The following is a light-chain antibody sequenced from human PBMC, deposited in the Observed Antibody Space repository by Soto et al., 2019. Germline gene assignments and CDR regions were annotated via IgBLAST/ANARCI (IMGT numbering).Light chain of an antibody. CDR1: QSLLHTNGYSY. V-gene: IGKV2-28*01. CDR3: MQSLQAWT. CDR2: LGS. J-gene: IGKJ1*01. Sequence: IVMTQSPLSLPVTPGEPASISCRSSQSLLHTNGYSYLDWYLQKPGQSPQLLIYLGSNRASGVPDRFSGSGSDTDFTLKISRVEAEDVGVYYCMQSLQAWTFGQGTKVEIK.